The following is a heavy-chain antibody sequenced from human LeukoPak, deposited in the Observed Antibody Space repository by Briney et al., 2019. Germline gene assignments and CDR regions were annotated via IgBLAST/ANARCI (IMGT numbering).Heavy chain of an antibody. V-gene: IGHV3-9*01. CDR2: ISWNSGSI. D-gene: IGHD2-2*01. CDR3: AKDNKYCSSTGCYGVRRYPFDVFDF. J-gene: IGHJ3*01. Sequence: GGSLRLSCAASGFTFVDYAMHWVRQAPGKGLEWVSGISWNSGSIGYADSVKGRFTISRDNAKNSLYLQMNSLRAEDTALYYCAKDNKYCSSTGCYGVRRYPFDVFDFWGQGKMVTVSS. CDR1: GFTFVDYA.